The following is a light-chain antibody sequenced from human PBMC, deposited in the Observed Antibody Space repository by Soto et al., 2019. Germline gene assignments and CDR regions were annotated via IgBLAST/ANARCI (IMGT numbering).Light chain of an antibody. Sequence: EIMLTQSPGTLSLSPGERATLSCRASQSVYSSYLAWYQQRPGQAPRLLFYDASIRATGIPDRFSGSGSGTDFSXTISRLEPEDFAVYYCHQYGSSPWTFGQGTKXXI. V-gene: IGKV3-20*01. CDR1: QSVYSSY. CDR2: DAS. CDR3: HQYGSSPWT. J-gene: IGKJ1*01.